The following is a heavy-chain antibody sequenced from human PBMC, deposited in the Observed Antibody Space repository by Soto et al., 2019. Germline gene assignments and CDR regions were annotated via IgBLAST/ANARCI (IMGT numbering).Heavy chain of an antibody. D-gene: IGHD3-9*01. CDR2: IYHTGST. CDR3: SRDLSDDIFTGTRPLGF. V-gene: IGHV4-31*11. CDR1: GGAISGGGHY. Sequence: KPSETLSLTCVVSGGAISGGGHYWHWIRQHAGRGLEYIGYIYHTGSTYYNPSLQSRVTISLDTSGNNFSLNLRSVTAADTAVYFCSRDLSDDIFTGTRPLGFWGQGALVTVSS. J-gene: IGHJ1*01.